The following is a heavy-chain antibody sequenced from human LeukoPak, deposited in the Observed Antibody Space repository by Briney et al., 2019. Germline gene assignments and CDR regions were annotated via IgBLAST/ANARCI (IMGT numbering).Heavy chain of an antibody. CDR2: ISGNGGDI. Sequence: GGSLRLSCATSGFTFGIYYMSWVRQAPGRGPEWISYISGNGGDIAYADSVKGRFTISRDNAKSFLYLQMNSLRAEDTAVYYCARDKYWGQGTLVTVSS. V-gene: IGHV3-11*01. D-gene: IGHD2/OR15-2a*01. CDR3: ARDKY. CDR1: GFTFGIYY. J-gene: IGHJ4*02.